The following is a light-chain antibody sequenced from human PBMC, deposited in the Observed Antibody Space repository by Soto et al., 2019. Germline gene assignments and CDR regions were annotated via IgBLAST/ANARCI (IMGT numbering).Light chain of an antibody. J-gene: IGKJ1*01. CDR2: GAS. CDR3: QQYTNWPSWT. V-gene: IGKV3-15*01. CDR1: QNINTY. Sequence: EKVMTQSPATLSMSPGERATLSCRASQNINTYLAWYQQKPGQAPRLLIYGASTRATGIPARFSGSGSGTEFTRTISSLQSEDFAVYYCQQYTNWPSWTFGQGTKVEIK.